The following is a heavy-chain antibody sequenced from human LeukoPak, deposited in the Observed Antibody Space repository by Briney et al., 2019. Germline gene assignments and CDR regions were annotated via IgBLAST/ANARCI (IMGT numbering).Heavy chain of an antibody. Sequence: GGSLRLSCAASGFTFSSYAMSWVRQAPGKGLEWISAISGSGGSTYYADSVKGRFTISRDNSKNTLFLQVNSLRAEDTAVYYCAKGQGYNYGDSIDYWGQGTLVTVSS. CDR1: GFTFSSYA. CDR2: ISGSGGST. CDR3: AKGQGYNYGDSIDY. J-gene: IGHJ4*02. V-gene: IGHV3-23*01. D-gene: IGHD4-17*01.